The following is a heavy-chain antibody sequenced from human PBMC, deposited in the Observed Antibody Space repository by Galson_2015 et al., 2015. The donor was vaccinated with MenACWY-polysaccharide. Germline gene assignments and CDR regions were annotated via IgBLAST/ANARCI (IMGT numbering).Heavy chain of an antibody. CDR1: GFIFSDYA. V-gene: IGHV3-30*18. J-gene: IGHJ6*02. Sequence: SLRLSCAVSGFIFSDYAIHWVRHAPGKGLEWLAVISYDGSNKYYLESVKGRFTISRDNSKDMVYLHMNSLRGEDTAVYFCAKDRPLRGLSVFYYGMDVWGRGTTVIVSS. CDR2: ISYDGSNK. CDR3: AKDRPLRGLSVFYYGMDV. D-gene: IGHD3-10*01.